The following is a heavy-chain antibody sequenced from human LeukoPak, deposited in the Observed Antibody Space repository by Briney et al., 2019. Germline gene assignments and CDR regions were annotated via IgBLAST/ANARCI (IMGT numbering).Heavy chain of an antibody. J-gene: IGHJ5*02. CDR1: GFTFTNAW. CDR3: TTEDYYDSNGYLYNWFDP. V-gene: IGHV3-15*05. Sequence: GGSLRRSCAASGFTFTNAWMSWVRQAPGKGLEWVGRIKSKTDGGTIHYAAPVKGRFTISRDDSKNTLYLQMNSLKTEDTAVYYCTTEDYYDSNGYLYNWFDPWGQGVLVTVSS. D-gene: IGHD3-22*01. CDR2: IKSKTDGGTI.